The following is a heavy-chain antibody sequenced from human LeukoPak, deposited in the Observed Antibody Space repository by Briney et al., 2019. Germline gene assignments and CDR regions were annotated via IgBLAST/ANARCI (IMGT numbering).Heavy chain of an antibody. CDR3: ARAANVRDAFDI. Sequence: PGGSLRLSCAASGFTFSSFWMHWVRQAPGKGLVWVSRINSDGIITSYADSVKGRFTISRDNAKNTLYLQMNSLRAGDTAVYYCARAANVRDAFDIWGQGTMVTVSS. CDR2: INSDGIIT. CDR1: GFTFSSFW. J-gene: IGHJ3*02. D-gene: IGHD3-10*02. V-gene: IGHV3-74*01.